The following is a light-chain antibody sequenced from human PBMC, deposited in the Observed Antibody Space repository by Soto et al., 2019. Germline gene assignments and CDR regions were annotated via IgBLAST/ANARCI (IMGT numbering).Light chain of an antibody. CDR1: SSDVGGYNY. CDR3: SSYAGSNNLV. Sequence: QSALTQPPSASGSPGQSVTISCTGTSSDVGGYNYVSWYQQPPDKAPKLMIYEVSKRPSGVPDRFSGSRSGNTASLTVSGLQAEDEADYYCSSYAGSNNLVFGGGTKVTVL. V-gene: IGLV2-8*01. J-gene: IGLJ2*01. CDR2: EVS.